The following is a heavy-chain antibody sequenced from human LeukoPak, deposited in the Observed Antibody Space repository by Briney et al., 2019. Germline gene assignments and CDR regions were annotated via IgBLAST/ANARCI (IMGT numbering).Heavy chain of an antibody. J-gene: IGHJ4*02. V-gene: IGHV3-23*01. Sequence: GGSLRLSCAASGFSFSRYAMGWVCQAPGKGLEWVSTVNESGGRTYYADSVKGRFTMSRDNSRSTLYLQMNSLRAEDTAVYYCAKEGRPNSGGGFFDYWGQGTRVTVSS. CDR2: VNESGGRT. CDR1: GFSFSRYA. CDR3: AKEGRPNSGGGFFDY. D-gene: IGHD5-12*01.